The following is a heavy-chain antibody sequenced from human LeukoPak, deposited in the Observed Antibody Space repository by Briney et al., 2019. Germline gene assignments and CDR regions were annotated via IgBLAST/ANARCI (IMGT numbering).Heavy chain of an antibody. J-gene: IGHJ4*02. Sequence: SETLSLTCAVSGVSISSGGYYWSWIRQPPGKGLEWIGEINHSGSTNYNPSLKSRVTISVDTSKNQFSLKLSSVTAADTAVYYCASVTGITGTTGNWGQGTLVTVFS. CDR2: INHSGST. CDR1: GVSISSGGYY. D-gene: IGHD1-20*01. V-gene: IGHV4-34*01. CDR3: ASVTGITGTTGN.